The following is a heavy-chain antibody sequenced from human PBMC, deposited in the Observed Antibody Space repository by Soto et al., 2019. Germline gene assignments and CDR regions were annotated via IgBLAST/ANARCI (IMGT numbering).Heavy chain of an antibody. Sequence: QMQLVQSAAEVREPGTSVRVSCRASGFDFGSFGIQFLRQTRGRGLEWIGWIVVVSGSTNYARHLQGRVAISRDMSSSTAYLDLSDLVSDDTAVYFCSADHPHMAMGWPVWGQGTTVTVSS. J-gene: IGHJ6*02. D-gene: IGHD1-26*01. CDR3: SADHPHMAMGWPV. CDR2: IVVVSGST. CDR1: GFDFGSFG. V-gene: IGHV1-58*02.